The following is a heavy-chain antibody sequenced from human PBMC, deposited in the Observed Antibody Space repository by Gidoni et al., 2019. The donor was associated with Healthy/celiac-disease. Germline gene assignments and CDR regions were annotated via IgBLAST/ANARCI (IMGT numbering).Heavy chain of an antibody. V-gene: IGHV3-48*01. CDR1: GFPFSSYS. Sequence: EVQLVESGGGLVQPGGPLGLSCAASGFPFSSYSMNWVRQAPGKGLEWVSYISSSSSTIYYADSVKGRFTISRDNAKNSLYLQMNSLRAEDTAVYYCARDGSLYYYGMDVWGQGTTVTVSS. J-gene: IGHJ6*02. CDR3: ARDGSLYYYGMDV. CDR2: ISSSSSTI.